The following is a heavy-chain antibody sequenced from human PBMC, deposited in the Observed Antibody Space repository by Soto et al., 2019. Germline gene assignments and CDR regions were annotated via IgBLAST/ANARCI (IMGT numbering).Heavy chain of an antibody. CDR1: GGSISSGGYS. CDR3: ARGDYGSGSYPRLSYGMDV. V-gene: IGHV4-30-2*01. CDR2: IYHSGST. D-gene: IGHD3-10*01. J-gene: IGHJ6*02. Sequence: QLQLQESGSGLVKPSQTLSLTCAVSGGSISSGGYSWSWIRQPPGKGLEWIGYIYHSGSTYYNPALKSRGAISVDRSQNQFSLKLSSVTAADTAVYYCARGDYGSGSYPRLSYGMDVWGQGTTVTVSS.